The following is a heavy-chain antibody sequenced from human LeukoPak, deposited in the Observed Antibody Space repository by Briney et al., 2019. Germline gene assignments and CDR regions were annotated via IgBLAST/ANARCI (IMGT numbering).Heavy chain of an antibody. J-gene: IGHJ4*02. V-gene: IGHV3-30*03. Sequence: PGGSLRLSCAASGFTFSSYGMHWVRQAPGRGLDWVAVISYDGSNKYYADSVKGRFTISRDNSKNTLYLQMNSLRAEDTAVYYCADSSAYYHGGLPSDYWGQGTLVTVSS. CDR3: ADSSAYYHGGLPSDY. D-gene: IGHD3-22*01. CDR2: ISYDGSNK. CDR1: GFTFSSYG.